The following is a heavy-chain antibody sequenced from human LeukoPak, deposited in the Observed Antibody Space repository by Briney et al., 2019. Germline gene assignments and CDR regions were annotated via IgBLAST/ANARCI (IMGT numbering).Heavy chain of an antibody. CDR1: GVSVSSGSYY. CDR2: IYYSGST. J-gene: IGHJ4*02. D-gene: IGHD6-19*01. Sequence: SETLSLTCTVSGVSVSSGSYYWSWIRQPPGKGLEWIGYIYYSGSTNYNPSLKSRVTISVDTSKNQFSLKLSSVTAADTAVYYCASQIAVAGNFDYWGQGTLVTVSS. CDR3: ASQIAVAGNFDY. V-gene: IGHV4-61*01.